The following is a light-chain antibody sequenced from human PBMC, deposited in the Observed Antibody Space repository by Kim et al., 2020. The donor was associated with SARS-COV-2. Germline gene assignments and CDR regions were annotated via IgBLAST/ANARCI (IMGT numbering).Light chain of an antibody. CDR1: QTVTSNY. J-gene: IGKJ1*01. Sequence: EIVLTQSPGTLSLSPGERATLSCRASQTVTSNYLAWYQQKPGQAPRLLIYGASSRATGIPDRFSGSGSGTDFTLTISRLEPEDFAVYYCQQHGSSPATFGQGTKVDIK. CDR3: QQHGSSPAT. V-gene: IGKV3-20*01. CDR2: GAS.